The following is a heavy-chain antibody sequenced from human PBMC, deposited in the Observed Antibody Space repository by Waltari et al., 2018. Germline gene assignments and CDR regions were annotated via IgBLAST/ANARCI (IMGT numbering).Heavy chain of an antibody. CDR2: ISYDGSNK. Sequence: QVQLVASGGGVVQPGRSLRLSCAASGFTFSSYAMHWVRQAPGKGLEWVAVISYDGSNKYYADSVKGRFTISRDNSKNTLYLQMNSLRAEDTAVYYCAVLLDHPDYWGQGTLVTVSS. CDR3: AVLLDHPDY. J-gene: IGHJ4*02. D-gene: IGHD3-3*01. V-gene: IGHV3-30-3*01. CDR1: GFTFSSYA.